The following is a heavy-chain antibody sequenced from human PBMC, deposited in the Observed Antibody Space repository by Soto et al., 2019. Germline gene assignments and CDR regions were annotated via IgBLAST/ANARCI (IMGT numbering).Heavy chain of an antibody. Sequence: GGSLRLSFSASGFSFTSYAMHWVRQAPGKGLEWVAVISYDGSNKYYADSVKGRFTISRDNSKNTLYLQMNSLRAEDTAVYYCARDRGFTMIGFSYLCYWGQGTLVTVSS. V-gene: IGHV3-30-3*01. CDR3: ARDRGFTMIGFSYLCY. J-gene: IGHJ4*02. D-gene: IGHD3-22*01. CDR2: ISYDGSNK. CDR1: GFSFTSYA.